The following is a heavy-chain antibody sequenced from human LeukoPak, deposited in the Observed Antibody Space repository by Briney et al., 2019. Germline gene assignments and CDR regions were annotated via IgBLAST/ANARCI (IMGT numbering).Heavy chain of an antibody. CDR2: INPSGGST. CDR3: ARELVRAGHAFDI. Sequence: ASVKVSCKASGYTFTSYYMHWVRQAPGQGLEWMGIINPSGGSTSYAQKFQGRVTMTRDMSTSTVYMELSGLRSEDTAVYYCARELVRAGHAFDIWGQGTMVTVSS. D-gene: IGHD6-6*01. V-gene: IGHV1-46*01. CDR1: GYTFTSYY. J-gene: IGHJ3*02.